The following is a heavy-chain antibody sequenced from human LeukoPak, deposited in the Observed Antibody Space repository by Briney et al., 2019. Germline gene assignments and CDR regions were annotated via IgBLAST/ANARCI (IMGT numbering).Heavy chain of an antibody. J-gene: IGHJ4*02. D-gene: IGHD4/OR15-4a*01. V-gene: IGHV5-51*01. CDR1: GYTFANQW. CDR2: IYPGDSDT. Sequence: GESLKISCKASGYTFANQWIGWVRRVPGKGLEWMGIIYPGDSDTRYSPSFQGQVTISADKSISTTYLQWSSLKASDTATYYCARLLWCTGDGDCLDYWGQGTLATLSS. CDR3: ARLLWCTGDGDCLDY.